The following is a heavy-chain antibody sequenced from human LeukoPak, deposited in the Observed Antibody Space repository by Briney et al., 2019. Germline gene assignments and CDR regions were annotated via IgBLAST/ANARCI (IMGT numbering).Heavy chain of an antibody. CDR3: ARVGYSSPPFYFNWSDP. CDR1: GGSISSSSYY. Sequence: SETLSLTCTVSGGSISSSSYYWGWIRQPPGKGLEWIGSIYYSGSTYYNPSLKSRVTISEDTSKNQFSLKLSSVTAADTAVYYCARVGYSSPPFYFNWSDPWGQGNLVTVSS. V-gene: IGHV4-39*07. D-gene: IGHD6-13*01. J-gene: IGHJ5*02. CDR2: IYYSGST.